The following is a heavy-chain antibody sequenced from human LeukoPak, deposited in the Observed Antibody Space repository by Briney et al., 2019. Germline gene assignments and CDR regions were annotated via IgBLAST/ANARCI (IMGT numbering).Heavy chain of an antibody. CDR3: ARGTAGAYDY. CDR1: GFTFSDYW. V-gene: IGHV3-7*01. D-gene: IGHD4/OR15-4a*01. Sequence: PGGSLRLSCAASGFTFSDYWMIWVRQAPGKGLEWVANIRPDGNDRYLVDSARGRFTISRDNAKNSLYLQMNSLRAEDTAMYYCARGTAGAYDYWGQGTLVTASS. CDR2: IRPDGNDR. J-gene: IGHJ4*02.